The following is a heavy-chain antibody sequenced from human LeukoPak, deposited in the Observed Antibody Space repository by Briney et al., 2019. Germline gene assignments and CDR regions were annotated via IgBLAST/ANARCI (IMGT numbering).Heavy chain of an antibody. D-gene: IGHD3-3*01. Sequence: RRASVKVSCKASGYTFTSYAMNWVRQAPGQGLEWMGWINTNTGNPTYAQGFTGRFVFSLDTSVSTAYLQISSLKAEDTAVYSCARGERYYDFWSGPTPDKTFDPWGQGTLVTVSS. CDR1: GYTFTSYA. V-gene: IGHV7-4-1*02. J-gene: IGHJ5*02. CDR3: ARGERYYDFWSGPTPDKTFDP. CDR2: INTNTGNP.